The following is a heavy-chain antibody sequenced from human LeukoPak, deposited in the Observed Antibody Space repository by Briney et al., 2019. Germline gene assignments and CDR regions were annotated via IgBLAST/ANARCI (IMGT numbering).Heavy chain of an antibody. CDR1: GFTLSSYW. V-gene: IGHV3-7*01. CDR3: LHKNYDY. J-gene: IGHJ4*02. CDR2: INQDGSVR. Sequence: PGGSLRPSCAASGFTLSSYWMKWVRQAPGKGLEWVANINQDGSVRYYVDSVKGRFTISRDNAKNSVYLQMNSLRGEDTAVYYCLHKNYDYWGQGPLDTVSS.